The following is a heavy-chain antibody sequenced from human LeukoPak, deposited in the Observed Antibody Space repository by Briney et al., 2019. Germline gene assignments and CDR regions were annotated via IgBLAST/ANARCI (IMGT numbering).Heavy chain of an antibody. Sequence: SETLSLTCAVYGGSFSGYHWSWIRQPPGKGLEWIGEINHSGSTNYNPSLKSRVTISVDTSKNQFSLKLSSVTAADTAVYYCARGRRRDAVDYWGQGTLVTVSS. CDR2: INHSGST. V-gene: IGHV4-34*01. D-gene: IGHD5-24*01. CDR3: ARGRRRDAVDY. CDR1: GGSFSGYH. J-gene: IGHJ4*02.